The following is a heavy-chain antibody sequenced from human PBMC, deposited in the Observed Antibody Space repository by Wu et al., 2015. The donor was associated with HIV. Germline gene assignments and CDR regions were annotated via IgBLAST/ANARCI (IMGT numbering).Heavy chain of an antibody. Sequence: QVQLQESGPGLVKPSETLSLTCVVSGTSVSSDYYWGWIRQTPGKGLEWIGTLYHTGSTYYNPSLKSRVTISVDTSQNHFSLKLNSVTAADTAVYYCARANVLRSAGAYYYYYMDVWAKGTTLIVSS. D-gene: IGHD2-15*01. CDR2: LYHTGST. V-gene: IGHV4-38-2*01. CDR3: ARANVLRSAGAYYYYYMDV. CDR1: GTSVSSDYY. J-gene: IGHJ6*03.